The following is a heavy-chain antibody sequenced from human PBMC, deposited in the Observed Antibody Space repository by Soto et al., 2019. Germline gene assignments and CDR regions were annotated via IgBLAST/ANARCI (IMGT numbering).Heavy chain of an antibody. CDR1: GFTVSSNY. Sequence: EVQLVESGGGLIQPGGSLRLSCAASGFTVSSNYMSWVRQAPGKGLEWVSVIYSDGSTYYADSVKGRFTISRDNSKNTLYLQMNSLRAEDTAVYYCARVGCAVTTGGAFDIWGQGTMVTVSS. J-gene: IGHJ3*02. V-gene: IGHV3-53*01. D-gene: IGHD4-17*01. CDR2: IYSDGST. CDR3: ARVGCAVTTGGAFDI.